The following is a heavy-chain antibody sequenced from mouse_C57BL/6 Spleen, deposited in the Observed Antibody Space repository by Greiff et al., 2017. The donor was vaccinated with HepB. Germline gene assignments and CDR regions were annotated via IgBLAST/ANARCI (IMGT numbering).Heavy chain of an antibody. Sequence: QVQLQESGPGLVAPSQSLSITCTVSGFSLTSYAISWVRQPPGKGLEWLGVIWTGGGTNYNSALKSRLSISKDNSKSQVFLKMNSLQTDDTARYYCARNSLYYDYDGVGMDYWGQGTSVTVSS. D-gene: IGHD2-4*01. V-gene: IGHV2-9-1*01. CDR2: IWTGGGT. J-gene: IGHJ4*01. CDR3: ARNSLYYDYDGVGMDY. CDR1: GFSLTSYA.